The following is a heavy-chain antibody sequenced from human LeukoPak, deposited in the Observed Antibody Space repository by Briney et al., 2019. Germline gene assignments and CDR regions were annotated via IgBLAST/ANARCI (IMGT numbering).Heavy chain of an antibody. D-gene: IGHD3-9*01. CDR1: GYTFTSYY. V-gene: IGHV1-46*01. J-gene: IGHJ3*02. CDR2: INPSGGST. Sequence: ASVKVSCKASGYTFTSYYMHWVRQAPGQGLEWMGIINPSGGSTSYAQKFQGRVTMTRDVSTSTVYMELSSLRSEDTAVYYCARAVADYDILTGYYGFAFDIWGQGTMVTVSS. CDR3: ARAVADYDILTGYYGFAFDI.